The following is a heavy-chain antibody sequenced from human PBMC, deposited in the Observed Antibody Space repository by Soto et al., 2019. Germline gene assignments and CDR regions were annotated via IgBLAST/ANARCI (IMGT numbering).Heavy chain of an antibody. CDR1: GGSISSYY. Sequence: SDTLSLTCTVSGGSISSYYWSWIRQPPGKGLEWIGYIYYSGSTNYNPSLKSRVTISVDTSKNQFSLKLSSVTAADTAVYYCARKDNWNDNWFDPWGQGTLVTVS. J-gene: IGHJ5*02. V-gene: IGHV4-59*01. CDR3: ARKDNWNDNWFDP. D-gene: IGHD1-1*01. CDR2: IYYSGST.